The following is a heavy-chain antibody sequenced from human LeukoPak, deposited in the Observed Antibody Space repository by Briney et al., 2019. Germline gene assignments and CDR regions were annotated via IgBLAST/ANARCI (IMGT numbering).Heavy chain of an antibody. J-gene: IGHJ5*02. V-gene: IGHV4-61*02. Sequence: SETLSLTSTVSGGSVSSGSYYWSWIRQPAGKGLEWIGRIYTSGSTNYNPSLKSRVTMSVDTSKNQFSLKLSSVTAADTAVYYCARAGYCSSTSCYVGDWFDPWGQGTLVTVSS. CDR1: GGSVSSGSYY. D-gene: IGHD2-2*01. CDR3: ARAGYCSSTSCYVGDWFDP. CDR2: IYTSGST.